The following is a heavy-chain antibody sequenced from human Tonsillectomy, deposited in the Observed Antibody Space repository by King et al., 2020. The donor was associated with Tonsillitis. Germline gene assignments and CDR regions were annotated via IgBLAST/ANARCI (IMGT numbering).Heavy chain of an antibody. D-gene: IGHD4-17*01. V-gene: IGHV1-69*12. Sequence: QLVQSGAEVKKPGSSVKVSCKASGGTFSSYAISWVRQAPGQGLEWMGGIIPIFGTANYAQKFQGRVTITADESTSTAYMELSSLRSEDTAVYYCVVREWYGDYVSYGMDVWGHGTTVTVSS. CDR2: IIPIFGTA. J-gene: IGHJ6*02. CDR1: GGTFSSYA. CDR3: VVREWYGDYVSYGMDV.